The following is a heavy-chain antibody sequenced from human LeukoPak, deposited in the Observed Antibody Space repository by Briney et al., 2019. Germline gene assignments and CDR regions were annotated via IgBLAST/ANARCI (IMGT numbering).Heavy chain of an antibody. CDR1: GFTFGGYG. CDR2: ISGRGDNT. J-gene: IGHJ5*02. V-gene: IGHV3-23*01. CDR3: AKPAHSNDRYYFDP. D-gene: IGHD2/OR15-2a*01. Sequence: GGSLRLSCAAAGFTFGGYGICCVRQAPGKGLEWVSGISGRGDNTDYADSVKGRFTISRDNSKNTLYLQMNSLRAEDTAVYYYAKPAHSNDRYYFDPWGQGTLVTVSS.